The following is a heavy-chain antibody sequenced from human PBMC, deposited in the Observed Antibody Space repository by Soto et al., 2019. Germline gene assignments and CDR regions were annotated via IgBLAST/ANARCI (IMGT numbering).Heavy chain of an antibody. CDR2: IYTSGST. CDR3: ARDRGATVTTDNGYWFDP. J-gene: IGHJ5*02. V-gene: IGHV4-4*07. CDR1: GGPISSYS. Sequence: SETLSLTCTVSGGPISSYSWSWIRQPAGKGLEWIGRIYTSGSTNYNPSLKSRVTMSVDTSKNQFSLKLSSVTAADTAVYYCARDRGATVTTDNGYWFDPWGQGTLVTVSS. D-gene: IGHD4-17*01.